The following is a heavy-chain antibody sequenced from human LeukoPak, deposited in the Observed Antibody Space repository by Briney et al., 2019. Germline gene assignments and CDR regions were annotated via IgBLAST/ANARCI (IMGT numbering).Heavy chain of an antibody. CDR3: ARGRIAVAGTYIPSNWGPQLYYMDV. J-gene: IGHJ6*03. CDR2: IKQDGSEK. V-gene: IGHV3-7*01. D-gene: IGHD6-19*01. CDR1: GFTFSSYW. Sequence: GGSLRLSCAVSGFTFSSYWMPWVRQAPGKGVEWVANIKQDGSEKYYVDSVKGRFTISRDNAKNSLYLQLNSLRAEDTAVYYCARGRIAVAGTYIPSNWGPQLYYMDVWGKGTTVTVSS.